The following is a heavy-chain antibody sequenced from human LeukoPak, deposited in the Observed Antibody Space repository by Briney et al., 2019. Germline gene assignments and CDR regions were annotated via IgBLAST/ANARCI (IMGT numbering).Heavy chain of an antibody. J-gene: IGHJ4*02. CDR1: GFMFSDEY. Sequence: GGSLRLSCAASGFMFSDEYMSWIRQAPGKGLEWVSYISNSGDFIAYADSVKGRFTISRDNAKNPLFLQMNSLRAEDTAVYYCARARGTGPGAHFDYWGQGTLVIVSS. V-gene: IGHV3-11*01. D-gene: IGHD3-10*01. CDR3: ARARGTGPGAHFDY. CDR2: ISNSGDFI.